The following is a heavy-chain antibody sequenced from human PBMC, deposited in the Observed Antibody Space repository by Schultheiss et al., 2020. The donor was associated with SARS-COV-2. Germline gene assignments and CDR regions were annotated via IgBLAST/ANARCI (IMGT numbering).Heavy chain of an antibody. CDR3: AKGPNSYGDYVLDY. CDR1: GGSISSSSYY. V-gene: IGHV4-39*07. J-gene: IGHJ4*02. Sequence: GSLRLSCTVSGGSISSSSYYWGWIRQPPGKGLEWIGSIYYSGSTYYNPSLKSRVTISVDTSKNQFSLKLSSVTAADTAVYYCAKGPNSYGDYVLDYWGQGTLVTVSS. CDR2: IYYSGST. D-gene: IGHD4-17*01.